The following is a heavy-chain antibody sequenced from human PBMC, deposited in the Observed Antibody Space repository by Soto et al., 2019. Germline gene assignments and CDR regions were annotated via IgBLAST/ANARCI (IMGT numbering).Heavy chain of an antibody. V-gene: IGHV1-18*01. J-gene: IGHJ4*02. Sequence: ASVKVSFKASGYTFTNYGISWVRQATGQGLEWMGWISAYNGNTNYAQKLQGRVTMTTDTSTSTAYMELRSLRSDDTAVYYRARVYYYDSSGYSYYFDDWGQGTLVTVSS. CDR3: ARVYYYDSSGYSYYFDD. CDR1: GYTFTNYG. CDR2: ISAYNGNT. D-gene: IGHD3-22*01.